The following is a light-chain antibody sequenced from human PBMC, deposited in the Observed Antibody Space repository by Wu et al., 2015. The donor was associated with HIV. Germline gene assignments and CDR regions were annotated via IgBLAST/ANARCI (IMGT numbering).Light chain of an antibody. CDR1: QDISNH. Sequence: DIQMTQSPSSLSASVGDRVTISCQASQDISNHLNWYQQKVGKAPKLLIYDASNLEAGVPSGLSGTGSGTNFTLTISSLQPEDIATYYCQQYEDLPITFGGDQGGDQT. CDR3: QQYEDLPIT. J-gene: IGKJ4*01. CDR2: DAS. V-gene: IGKV1-33*01.